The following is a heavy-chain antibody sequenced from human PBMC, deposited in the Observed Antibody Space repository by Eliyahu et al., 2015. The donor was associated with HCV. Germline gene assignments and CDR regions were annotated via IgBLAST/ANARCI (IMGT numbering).Heavy chain of an antibody. CDR3: ASGGGGIAVTGTGGWFDP. Sequence: QVXLQESGPGLVXPSETLSLTCXVXGGSXTXXXWSWXRQPPGKGLEWIGYIHYSGSTNYNPSLKSRVTISVDTSKNQFSLNLTSVTAADTAMYYCASGGGGIAVTGTGGWFDPWGQGTLVTVSS. D-gene: IGHD6-19*01. V-gene: IGHV4-59*01. J-gene: IGHJ5*02. CDR1: GGSXTXXX. CDR2: IHYSGST.